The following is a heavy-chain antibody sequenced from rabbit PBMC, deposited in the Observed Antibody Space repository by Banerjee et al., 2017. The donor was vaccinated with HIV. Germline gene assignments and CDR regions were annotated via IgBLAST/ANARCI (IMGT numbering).Heavy chain of an antibody. D-gene: IGHD4-1*01. J-gene: IGHJ4*01. Sequence: QEQLEESGGDLVKPGASLTLTCKASGFDFSSSHYMCWVRQAPGKGLEWIACIYTGSGSTYYASWAKGRFTISKTSSTTVTLQMTSLTVADTATYFCARDLAGVTGWNFGLWGPGTLVTVS. CDR1: GFDFSSSHY. CDR2: IYTGSGST. V-gene: IGHV1S45*01. CDR3: ARDLAGVTGWNFGL.